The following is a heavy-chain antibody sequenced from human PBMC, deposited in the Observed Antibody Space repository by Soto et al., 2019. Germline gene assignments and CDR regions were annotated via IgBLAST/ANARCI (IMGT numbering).Heavy chain of an antibody. CDR3: ARGRQGYSYDFDY. D-gene: IGHD5-18*01. CDR1: GFTFSSYA. CDR2: ISYDGSNK. V-gene: IGHV3-30-3*01. Sequence: GGSLRLSCAASGFTFSSYAMHWVRQAPGKGLEWVAVISYDGSNKYYADSVKGRFTISRDNSKNTLYLQMNSLRAEDTAVYYCARGRQGYSYDFDYWGQGTLVTVSS. J-gene: IGHJ4*02.